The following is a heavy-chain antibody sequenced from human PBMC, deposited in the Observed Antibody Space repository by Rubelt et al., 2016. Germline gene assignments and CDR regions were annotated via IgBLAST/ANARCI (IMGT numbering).Heavy chain of an antibody. V-gene: IGHV1-2*02. CDR3: ARDLDSGSYSDY. D-gene: IGHD1-26*01. J-gene: IGHJ4*02. Sequence: QVQLVQSGAEVKKPGASVKVSCKASGYTFTGYYMHWVRQAPGQGLEWMGWINPNSGGTNYAQKVQGRVTMTRDTSISTAYMELSRLRSDDTAVYYCARDLDSGSYSDYWGQGTLVTVSS. CDR2: INPNSGGT. CDR1: GYTFTGYY.